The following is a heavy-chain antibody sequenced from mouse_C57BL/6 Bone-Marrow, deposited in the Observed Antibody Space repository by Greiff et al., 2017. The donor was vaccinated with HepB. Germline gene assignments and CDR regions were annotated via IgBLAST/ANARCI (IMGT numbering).Heavy chain of an antibody. D-gene: IGHD2-4*01. V-gene: IGHV5-9-1*02. CDR3: TRETYDYDGKAMDY. CDR1: GFTFSSYA. CDR2: ISSGGDYI. J-gene: IGHJ4*01. Sequence: EVKLVESGEGLVKPGGSLKLSCAASGFTFSSYAMSWVRQTPEKRLEWVAYISSGGDYIYYADTVKGRFTISRDNARNTLYLQMSSLKSEDTAMYYCTRETYDYDGKAMDYWGQGTSVTVSS.